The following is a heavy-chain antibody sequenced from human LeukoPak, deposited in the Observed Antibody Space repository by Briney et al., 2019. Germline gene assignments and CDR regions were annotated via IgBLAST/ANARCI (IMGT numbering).Heavy chain of an antibody. V-gene: IGHV3-7*01. Sequence: GGSLRLSCAASGFTFSSYWMSWVRQAPGKGLEWVANIKKDGSEKYYVGSVKGRFTISRDNAKNSLYLQMNSLRADDTAVYYCARRLYSFTSYFDYWGQGTLVTVSS. J-gene: IGHJ4*02. D-gene: IGHD5-18*01. CDR1: GFTFSSYW. CDR2: IKKDGSEK. CDR3: ARRLYSFTSYFDY.